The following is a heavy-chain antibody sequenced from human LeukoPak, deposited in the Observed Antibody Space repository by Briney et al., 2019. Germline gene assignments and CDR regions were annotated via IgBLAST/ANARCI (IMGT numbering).Heavy chain of an antibody. CDR3: ARDRSLWFFDY. J-gene: IGHJ4*02. V-gene: IGHV3-30*04. CDR1: GFTFSSYA. CDR2: ISYDGGNK. Sequence: GRSLRLSCAASGFTFSSYAMHWFRQAPGKGLEGVAVISYDGGNKYYADSVKGRFTISRDNSKNTLYLQMNSLRAEDTAVYYCARDRSLWFFDYWGQGTLVTVSS. D-gene: IGHD3-10*01.